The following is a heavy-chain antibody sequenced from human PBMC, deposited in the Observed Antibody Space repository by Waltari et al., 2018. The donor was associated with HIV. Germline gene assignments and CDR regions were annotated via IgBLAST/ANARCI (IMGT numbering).Heavy chain of an antibody. CDR1: GGSISGGGYY. Sequence: QVQLQESGPGLVKPSQTLSLTCPVPGGSISGGGYYWSWVRQPAGKGLEWIGHSHASGRTNYNPSLRSRVTISVDASKNQFSLKLTSVTAADTAVYFCARGPTAMVTFDSWGQGTLVTVSS. CDR2: SHASGRT. V-gene: IGHV4-61*02. CDR3: ARGPTAMVTFDS. J-gene: IGHJ4*02. D-gene: IGHD5-18*01.